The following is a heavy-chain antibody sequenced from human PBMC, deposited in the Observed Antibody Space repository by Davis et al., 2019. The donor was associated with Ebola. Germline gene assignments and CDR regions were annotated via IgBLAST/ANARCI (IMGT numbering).Heavy chain of an antibody. CDR1: GGSISSHY. CDR2: IYSSGST. Sequence: MPSETLSLTCTVSGGSISSHYWSWVRQPPGKGLEWIAFIYSSGSTNYNPSLKSRVTISVDTSKNQFSLKLSSVTAADTAVYYCARLIAGYGMDVWGQGTTVTVSS. V-gene: IGHV4-59*11. D-gene: IGHD2-21*01. J-gene: IGHJ6*02. CDR3: ARLIAGYGMDV.